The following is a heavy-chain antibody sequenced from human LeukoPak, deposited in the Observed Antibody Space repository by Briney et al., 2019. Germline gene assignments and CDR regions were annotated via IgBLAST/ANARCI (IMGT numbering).Heavy chain of an antibody. J-gene: IGHJ6*02. V-gene: IGHV3-33*01. CDR3: ARVADITTFGMDV. D-gene: IGHD3-9*01. CDR1: AFTFSSFG. CDR2: IWYDGSKK. Sequence: GGSLRLSCAASAFTFSSFGMHWVRQAPGKGLEWVAVIWYDGSKKYYADSVKGRFTISRDNSKNTLYLQMNSLRAEDTAVYYCARVADITTFGMDVWGQGTTVTVSS.